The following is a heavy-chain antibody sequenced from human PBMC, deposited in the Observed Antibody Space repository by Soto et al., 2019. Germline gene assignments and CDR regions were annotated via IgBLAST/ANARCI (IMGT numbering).Heavy chain of an antibody. CDR3: ARGTTVVTPSYYYYYYGMDV. V-gene: IGHV4-30-2*01. CDR2: IYHSGST. CDR1: GGSISSGGYS. J-gene: IGHJ6*02. D-gene: IGHD4-17*01. Sequence: SETLFLTXAVSGGSISSGGYSWSWIRQPPGKGLEWIGYIYHSGSTYYNPSLKSRVTISVDRSKNQFSLKLSSVTAADTAVYYCARGTTVVTPSYYYYYYGMDVWGQGTTVTVSS.